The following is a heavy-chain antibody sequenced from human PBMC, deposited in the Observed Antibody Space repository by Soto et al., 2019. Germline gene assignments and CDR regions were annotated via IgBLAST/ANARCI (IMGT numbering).Heavy chain of an antibody. V-gene: IGHV4-59*08. CDR2: VYYSGST. D-gene: IGHD3-22*01. CDR1: GASIRSYY. J-gene: IGHJ3*02. CDR3: ASRGGYYPYDAFDI. Sequence: SETLSLTCSVSGASIRSYYWHWIRQPPGKGLEWIGYVYYSGSTHYNPSLESRVTISVDTSKTQFSLKLRSMTAADTAVYYCASRGGYYPYDAFDIWGQGTMVTVSS.